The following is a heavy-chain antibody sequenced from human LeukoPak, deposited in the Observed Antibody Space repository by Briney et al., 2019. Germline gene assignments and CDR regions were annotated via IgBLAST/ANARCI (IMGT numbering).Heavy chain of an antibody. CDR3: ARGGLRYFDWLLQEFDY. J-gene: IGHJ4*02. V-gene: IGHV4-34*01. D-gene: IGHD3-9*01. Sequence: SETLSLTCAVYGGSFSGYYWSWIRQPPGKGLEWIGEINHSGSTNYNPSLKSLVTISVDTSKNQFSLKLSSVTAADTAVYYCARGGLRYFDWLLQEFDYWGQGTLVTVSS. CDR1: GGSFSGYY. CDR2: INHSGST.